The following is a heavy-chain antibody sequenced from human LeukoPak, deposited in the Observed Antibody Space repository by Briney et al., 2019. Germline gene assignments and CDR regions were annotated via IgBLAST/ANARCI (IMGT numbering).Heavy chain of an antibody. CDR1: GYTFTSYG. CDR2: ISAYNGNT. Sequence: ASVKVSCKASGYTFTSYGISWVRQAPGQGLEWMGWISAYNGNTNYAQKLQGRVTMTTDTSTSTAYMELRSLRSDDTAVYYCARGGTIVVVPAANPWFDPWGQGTLVTVSS. D-gene: IGHD2-2*01. V-gene: IGHV1-18*01. CDR3: ARGGTIVVVPAANPWFDP. J-gene: IGHJ5*02.